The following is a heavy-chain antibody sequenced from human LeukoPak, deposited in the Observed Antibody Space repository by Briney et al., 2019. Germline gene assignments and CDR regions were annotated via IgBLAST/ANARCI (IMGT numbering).Heavy chain of an antibody. CDR1: GGSINSGDHH. CDR3: ARANYDFWSGYYLYFDY. D-gene: IGHD3-3*01. V-gene: IGHV4-30-4*01. CDR2: IYYSGST. Sequence: SQTLSLTCTVSGGSINSGDHHWSWIRQPPGKGLEWIGYIYYSGSTYYNPSLKSRVTISVDTSKNQFSLKLSSVTAADTAVYYCARANYDFWSGYYLYFDYWGQGTLVTVSS. J-gene: IGHJ4*02.